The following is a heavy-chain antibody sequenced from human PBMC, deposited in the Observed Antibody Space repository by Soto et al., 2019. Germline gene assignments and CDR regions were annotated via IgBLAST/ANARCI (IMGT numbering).Heavy chain of an antibody. CDR1: GGSISSYY. D-gene: IGHD3-10*01. CDR2: IYYSGST. Sequence: SETLSLTCTVSGGSISSYYWSWIRQPPGKGLEWIGYIYYSGSTNYNPSLKSRVTISVDTSKNQFSLKLSSVTAADTAVYYCARGVLWFGDFGVPDYYYYMDVWGKGTTVTVSS. CDR3: ARGVLWFGDFGVPDYYYYMDV. J-gene: IGHJ6*03. V-gene: IGHV4-59*01.